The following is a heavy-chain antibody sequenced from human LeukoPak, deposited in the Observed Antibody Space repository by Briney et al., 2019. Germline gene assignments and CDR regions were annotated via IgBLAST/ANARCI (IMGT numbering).Heavy chain of an antibody. CDR1: GFTFASYT. Sequence: PGRSLRLSCAASGFTFASYTMGWVRQAPGQGLEWVSDISGTGGRTYYADSVKGRFTISRDNSRNTLFLQMNSLRAEDTAIYYCAKAGAGGSAYDYWGQGTLVTVSS. V-gene: IGHV3-23*01. D-gene: IGHD3-16*01. CDR2: ISGTGGRT. CDR3: AKAGAGGSAYDY. J-gene: IGHJ4*02.